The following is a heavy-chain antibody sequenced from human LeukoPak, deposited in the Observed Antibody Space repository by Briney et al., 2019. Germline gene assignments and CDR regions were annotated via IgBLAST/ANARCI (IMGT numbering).Heavy chain of an antibody. V-gene: IGHV3-74*01. CDR3: ARATRATSSSGSYRF. J-gene: IGHJ4*02. CDR2: INTDGGST. CDR1: GFTFSYYW. Sequence: GGSLRLSCAASGFTFSYYWVDWVRQAPGKGLVWVSRINTDGGSTSYADSVKGRFTISRDNAKNTLYLQMNSLRAEDTAVYFGARATRATSSSGSYRFWGQGTLVTVSS. D-gene: IGHD6-6*01.